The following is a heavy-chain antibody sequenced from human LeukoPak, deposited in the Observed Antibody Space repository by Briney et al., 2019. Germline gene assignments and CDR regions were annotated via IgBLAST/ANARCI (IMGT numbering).Heavy chain of an antibody. J-gene: IGHJ4*02. CDR3: TRDLLPLYYYDSSGYYPGDY. Sequence: GGSLRLSCTASGFTFGDYAMSWFRQAPGKGLEWVGFIRSKAYGGTTEYAASVKGRFTISRDDSKSIAYLQMNSLKTEDTAVYYCTRDLLPLYYYDSSGYYPGDYWGQGTLVTVSS. D-gene: IGHD3-22*01. V-gene: IGHV3-49*03. CDR2: IRSKAYGGTT. CDR1: GFTFGDYA.